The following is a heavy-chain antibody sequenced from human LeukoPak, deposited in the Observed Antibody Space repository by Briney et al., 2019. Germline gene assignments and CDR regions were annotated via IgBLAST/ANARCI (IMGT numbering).Heavy chain of an antibody. V-gene: IGHV3-48*03. CDR3: ARAYSSSTFDY. CDR2: ISSSGSTI. CDR1: GFTFSSYE. Sequence: GGSLRLSCAASGFTFSSYEMNWVRQAPGKGLEWVSYISSSGSTINYADSVKGRFTISRDNAKNSLYLQMNSLRAEDTAVYHCARAYSSSTFDYWGQGTLVTVSS. J-gene: IGHJ4*02. D-gene: IGHD6-6*01.